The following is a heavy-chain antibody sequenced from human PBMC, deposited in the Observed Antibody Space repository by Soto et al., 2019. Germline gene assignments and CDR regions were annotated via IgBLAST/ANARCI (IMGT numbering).Heavy chain of an antibody. J-gene: IGHJ6*03. V-gene: IGHV3-23*01. CDR3: AKSTHAGITICGVVIRLGHMDV. D-gene: IGHD3-3*01. Sequence: EVQLLESGGGLVQPGGSLRLSCAASGFTFSSYAMSWVRQAPGKGLEWVSAISGSGGSTYYADSVKGRFTISRDNSMNTLYQQMKSPRDEDTDVYYCAKSTHAGITICGVVIRLGHMDVWGKGTTVTVSS. CDR1: GFTFSSYA. CDR2: ISGSGGST.